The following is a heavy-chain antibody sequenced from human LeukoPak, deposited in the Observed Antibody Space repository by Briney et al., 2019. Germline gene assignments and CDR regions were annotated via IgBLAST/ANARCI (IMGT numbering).Heavy chain of an antibody. Sequence: SETLSLTCTVSGGSISSYYWSWIRQPPGKGLEWIGYIYYTGSTNYNPSLKSRVTISVDTSKNQFSLKLSSVTAADTAVYYCARAPTALSYHILTGAHFDYWGPETLVTVSS. CDR1: GGSISSYY. V-gene: IGHV4-59*01. CDR3: ARAPTALSYHILTGAHFDY. CDR2: IYYTGST. D-gene: IGHD3-9*01. J-gene: IGHJ4*02.